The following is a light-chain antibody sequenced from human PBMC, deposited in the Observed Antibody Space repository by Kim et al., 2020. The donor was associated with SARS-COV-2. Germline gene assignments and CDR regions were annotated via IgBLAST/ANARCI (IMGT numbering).Light chain of an antibody. CDR1: QSISNY. V-gene: IGKV1-39*01. CDR3: QHSYGTSWT. CDR2: AAS. J-gene: IGKJ1*01. Sequence: DIQMTQSPSSLSASVGDRVTITCRASQSISNYLNWYQQKPGKAPKLLIYAASSLPSGVPSRFSGTTSGIDFTLTISSLQPEDFATYYCQHSYGTSWTFGLGTKVEI.